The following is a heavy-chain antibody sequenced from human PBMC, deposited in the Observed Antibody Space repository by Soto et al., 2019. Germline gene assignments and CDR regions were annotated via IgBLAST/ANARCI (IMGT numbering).Heavy chain of an antibody. Sequence: SETLSLTCTISGGSISNFHWSWIRQPPGKALEWIGYIYNNGRPNYSPSLKSRVTISVDTSKNQFSLKLSSVTAADTAVYYCARDPDSSGYSYFDYWGQGTLVTVSS. CDR2: IYNNGRP. J-gene: IGHJ4*02. D-gene: IGHD3-22*01. CDR3: ARDPDSSGYSYFDY. CDR1: GGSISNFH. V-gene: IGHV4-59*01.